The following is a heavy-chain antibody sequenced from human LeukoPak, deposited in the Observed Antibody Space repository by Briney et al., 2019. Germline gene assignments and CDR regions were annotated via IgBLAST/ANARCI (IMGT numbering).Heavy chain of an antibody. J-gene: IGHJ4*02. Sequence: PSETLSLTCTVSGGSISSTTHYWGWIRQPPGKGLEWIGSISYSGSTYYNPSLKSRVTISVDTSKNQFSLKLSSVTAADTAMYYCARLSTAGYSSGWYAGYWGQGTLVTVSS. CDR1: GGSISSTTHY. V-gene: IGHV4-39*01. CDR2: ISYSGST. D-gene: IGHD6-19*01. CDR3: ARLSTAGYSSGWYAGY.